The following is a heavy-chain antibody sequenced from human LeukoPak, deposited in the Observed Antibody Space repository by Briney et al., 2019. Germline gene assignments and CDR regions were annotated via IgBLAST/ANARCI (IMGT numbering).Heavy chain of an antibody. CDR2: INSDGSST. D-gene: IGHD4-17*01. V-gene: IGHV3-74*01. CDR3: ARYDDYGDPRPDAFDI. Sequence: GGSLRLSCAASGFTFSSYWMHWVRQAPGKGLVWVSRINSDGSSTSYADSVKGRFTISRDNAKNTLYLQMNSLRAEDTAVYYCARYDDYGDPRPDAFDIWGQGTMVTVSS. J-gene: IGHJ3*02. CDR1: GFTFSSYW.